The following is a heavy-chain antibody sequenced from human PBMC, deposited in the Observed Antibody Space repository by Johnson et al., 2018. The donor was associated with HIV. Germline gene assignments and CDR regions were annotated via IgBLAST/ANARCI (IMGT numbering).Heavy chain of an antibody. CDR1: GITFSNAW. V-gene: IGHV3-15*01. CDR3: TTAIYSYDTRDTRAFDI. D-gene: IGHD3-22*01. J-gene: IGHJ3*02. CDR2: IKSKTDGGTT. Sequence: VQLVESGGGLVQPGGSLRLSCAASGITFSNAWMSWVRQAPGKGLEWVGRIKSKTDGGTTDYAAPVKGRFSISRDDSKNTLYLQMNSLKTEDTALYYCTTAIYSYDTRDTRAFDIWGQGTMVTVSS.